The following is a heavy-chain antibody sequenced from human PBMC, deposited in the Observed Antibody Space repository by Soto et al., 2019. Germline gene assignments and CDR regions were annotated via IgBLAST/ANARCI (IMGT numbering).Heavy chain of an antibody. D-gene: IGHD6-19*01. CDR2: IIPILGIA. Sequence: QVQLVQSGAEVKKPGSSVEVSCKASGGTFSSYTISWVRQAPGQGLEWMGRIIPILGIANYAQKFQGRVTITADKSTSTAYMELSSLRSEDTAVYYCARDSSGSSGWYRGPRSFDYWGQGTLVTVSS. J-gene: IGHJ4*02. V-gene: IGHV1-69*08. CDR1: GGTFSSYT. CDR3: ARDSSGSSGWYRGPRSFDY.